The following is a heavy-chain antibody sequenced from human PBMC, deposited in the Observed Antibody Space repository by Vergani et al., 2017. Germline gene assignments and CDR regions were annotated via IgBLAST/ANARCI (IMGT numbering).Heavy chain of an antibody. J-gene: IGHJ4*02. CDR2: IYTSGST. D-gene: IGHD6-19*01. Sequence: QVQLQESGPGLVKPSQTLSLPCTVSGGSISSGSYYWSWIRQPAGKGLEWIGRIYTSGSTNYNPSLKSRVTISVDTSKNQFSLKLSSVTAADTAVYYCARATLLSSGQEFDYWGQGTLVTVSS. CDR3: ARATLLSSGQEFDY. CDR1: GGSISSGSYY. V-gene: IGHV4-61*02.